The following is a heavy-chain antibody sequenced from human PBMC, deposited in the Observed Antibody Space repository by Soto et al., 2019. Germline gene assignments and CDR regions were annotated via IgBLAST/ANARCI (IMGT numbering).Heavy chain of an antibody. CDR1: GYTFTSYG. Sequence: ASVKVSCKASGYTFTSYGISWVRQAPGQGLEWMGWISAYNGNTNYAQKLQGRVTMTTDTSTSTAYMELRSLRSDDTAVYYCARVWAFGGVIVIRRGSSFDYWGQGTLVTVSS. J-gene: IGHJ4*02. CDR3: ARVWAFGGVIVIRRGSSFDY. V-gene: IGHV1-18*01. D-gene: IGHD3-16*02. CDR2: ISAYNGNT.